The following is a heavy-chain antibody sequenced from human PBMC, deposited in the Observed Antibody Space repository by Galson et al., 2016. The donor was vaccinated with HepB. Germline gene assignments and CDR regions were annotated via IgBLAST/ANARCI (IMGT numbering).Heavy chain of an antibody. Sequence: SLRLSCAASGFTFSAYAMAWARQAPGKGLEWVSGISDSGANTYYADSVRGRFSISRDDSKSTLYLQMTNLRVEDTALYYCVADHGGFDCFDFWGRGTMVTVSS. J-gene: IGHJ3*01. V-gene: IGHV3-23*01. CDR2: ISDSGANT. CDR1: GFTFSAYA. D-gene: IGHD4-23*01. CDR3: VADHGGFDCFDF.